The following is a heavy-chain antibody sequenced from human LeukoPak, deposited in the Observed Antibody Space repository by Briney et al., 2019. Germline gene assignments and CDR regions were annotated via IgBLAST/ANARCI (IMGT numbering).Heavy chain of an antibody. J-gene: IGHJ4*02. Sequence: ASVKVSCKASGYTFTGFYIHWVRQAPGQGLEWMGWINPNNGGTNYAQKFQGRVTMTRDTSISTAYMEVSRLKSDDTAVYYCARDLQGGGIDYWGRGTLVTVSS. CDR3: ARDLQGGGIDY. V-gene: IGHV1-2*02. CDR1: GYTFTGFY. CDR2: INPNNGGT.